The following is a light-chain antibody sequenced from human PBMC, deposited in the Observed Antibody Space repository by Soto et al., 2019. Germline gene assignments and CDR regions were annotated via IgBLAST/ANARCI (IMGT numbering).Light chain of an antibody. J-gene: IGKJ1*01. CDR2: ATS. V-gene: IGKV3-20*01. CDR1: QSVGSN. CDR3: QHYSGSST. Sequence: EIVMTQSPATLSVSPGERATLSCRASQSVGSNLAWYQQKPGQAPRLLIYATSSRATGIPDRCSGSGSGTDFPLTISRLDPEDFAVYYCQHYSGSSTFGQGTKVEIK.